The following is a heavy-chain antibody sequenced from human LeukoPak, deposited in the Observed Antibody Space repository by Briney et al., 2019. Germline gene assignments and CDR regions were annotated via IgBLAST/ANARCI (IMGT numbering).Heavy chain of an antibody. CDR1: GYTLATHD. CDR2: MNPNNGNT. Sequence: GASVKVSCKASGYTLATHDINWVRQATGQGLEWMGWMNPNNGNTGSGQKFQGRLTMTRDTSINTAYMELSSLRSDDTAVYFCARGRRQRAATDKECNYYYVMDVWGLGTTVTVSS. V-gene: IGHV1-8*01. D-gene: IGHD2/OR15-2a*01. J-gene: IGHJ6*02. CDR3: ARGRRQRAATDKECNYYYVMDV.